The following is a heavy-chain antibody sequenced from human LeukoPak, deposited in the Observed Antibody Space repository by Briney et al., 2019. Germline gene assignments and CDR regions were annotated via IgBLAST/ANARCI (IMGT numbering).Heavy chain of an antibody. V-gene: IGHV3-11*05. CDR1: GFTFSDYY. J-gene: IGHJ4*02. D-gene: IGHD3-10*01. Sequence: GGSLRLSCAASGFTFSDYYMSWIRQAPGKGLEWVSYISSSSSYTNYADSVKGRFTISRDDSKKTLYLQMNSLRDEDTAVYYCAKADRGWGVITKDWGQGTLVTVSS. CDR3: AKADRGWGVITKD. CDR2: ISSSSSYT.